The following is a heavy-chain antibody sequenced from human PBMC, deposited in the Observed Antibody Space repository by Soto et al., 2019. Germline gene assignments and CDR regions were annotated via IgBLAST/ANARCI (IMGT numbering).Heavy chain of an antibody. J-gene: IGHJ4*02. CDR3: AHGSGWLFDY. Sequence: QITLKESGPTLVKPTQTLTLTCTFSGFSLRDYAVGVGWTRQPPGKALEWLSFIYWNDNEYYSPSLRSRLTISKDTSKNQVVLTMTNMDPVDTATYYCAHGSGWLFDYWGQGTLVTVSS. D-gene: IGHD6-19*01. V-gene: IGHV2-5*01. CDR1: GFSLRDYAVG. CDR2: IYWNDNE.